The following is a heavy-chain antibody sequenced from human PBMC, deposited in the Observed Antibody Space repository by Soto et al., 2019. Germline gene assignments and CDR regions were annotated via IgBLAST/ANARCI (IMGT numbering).Heavy chain of an antibody. Sequence: ASVKVSCKASGYTFTGYYMHWVRQAPGQGLESMGWINPNSGGTNYAQKFQGRVTMTRDTSISTAYMELSRLRSDDTAVYYCARARLPAGSALFYYYYYGMDVWGQGTTVTV. V-gene: IGHV1-2*02. CDR1: GYTFTGYY. J-gene: IGHJ6*02. CDR3: ARARLPAGSALFYYYYYGMDV. D-gene: IGHD3-10*01. CDR2: INPNSGGT.